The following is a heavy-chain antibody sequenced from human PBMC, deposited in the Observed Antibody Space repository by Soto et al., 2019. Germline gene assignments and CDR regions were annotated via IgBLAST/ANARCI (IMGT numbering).Heavy chain of an antibody. CDR2: IIPIFGTA. J-gene: IGHJ6*02. V-gene: IGHV1-69*13. CDR1: GGTFSSYA. CDR3: ARDKGRSNYGQYYGMDV. Sequence: ASVKVSCKASGGTFSSYAISWVRQAPGQGLEWMGGIIPIFGTANYAQKFQGRVTITADESTSTAYMELSSLRSEDTAVYYCARDKGRSNYGQYYGMDVWGQGTTVTVSS. D-gene: IGHD4-4*01.